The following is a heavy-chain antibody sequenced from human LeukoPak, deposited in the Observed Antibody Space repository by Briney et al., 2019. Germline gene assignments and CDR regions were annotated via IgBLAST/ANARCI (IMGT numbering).Heavy chain of an antibody. CDR1: GGTFSSYA. J-gene: IGHJ5*02. Sequence: SVKVSCKASGGTFSSYAISWVRQAPGQGLECMGGIIPIFGTANYAQKFQGRVTITADESTSTAYMELSSLRSEDTAVYYCARGGGYCSSTSCYMSWLDPWGQGTLVTVSS. D-gene: IGHD2-2*02. V-gene: IGHV1-69*13. CDR3: ARGGGYCSSTSCYMSWLDP. CDR2: IIPIFGTA.